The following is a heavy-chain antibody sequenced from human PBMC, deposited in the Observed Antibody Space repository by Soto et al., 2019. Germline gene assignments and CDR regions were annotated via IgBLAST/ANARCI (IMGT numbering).Heavy chain of an antibody. Sequence: SETLSLTCAVYGGSFSGYYWSWIRQPPGKGLEWIGEINHSGSTNYNPSLKSRVTISVDTSKNQFSLKLSSVTAADTAVYYCARGAGEWLRNAFDYWGQGTLVTVSA. CDR2: INHSGST. V-gene: IGHV4-34*01. CDR1: GGSFSGYY. CDR3: ARGAGEWLRNAFDY. J-gene: IGHJ4*02. D-gene: IGHD5-12*01.